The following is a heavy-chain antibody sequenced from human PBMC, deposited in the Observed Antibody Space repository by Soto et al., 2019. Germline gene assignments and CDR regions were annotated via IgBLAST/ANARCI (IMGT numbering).Heavy chain of an antibody. CDR3: AREKRANGYFDY. Sequence: GGSLRLSCAASGFIFRNYLMSWVRQAPGRGLEWVANIKEDGSERYYVDSVNGRFTISRDNAKNSLYLEMTRPRADDTAIYYCAREKRANGYFDYRGQGTRVTVSS. CDR2: IKEDGSER. CDR1: GFIFRNYL. V-gene: IGHV3-7*01. D-gene: IGHD6-25*01. J-gene: IGHJ4*02.